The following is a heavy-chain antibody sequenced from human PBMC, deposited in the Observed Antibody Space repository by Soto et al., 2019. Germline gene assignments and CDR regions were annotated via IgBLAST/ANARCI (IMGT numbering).Heavy chain of an antibody. CDR1: GGSISSSSYY. CDR3: ARHNRYYYGSGSSNRSGFDP. CDR2: IYYSGST. V-gene: IGHV4-39*01. Sequence: SETLSLTCTVSGGSISSSSYYWGWIRQPPGKGLEWIGSIYYSGSTYYNPSLKSRVTISVDTSKNQFSLKLSSVTAADTAVYYCARHNRYYYGSGSSNRSGFDPWGQGTLVTVSS. D-gene: IGHD3-10*01. J-gene: IGHJ5*02.